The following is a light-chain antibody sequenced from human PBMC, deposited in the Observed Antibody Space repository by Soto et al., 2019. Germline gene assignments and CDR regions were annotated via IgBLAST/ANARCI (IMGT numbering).Light chain of an antibody. V-gene: IGLV4-60*02. CDR2: LEGSGGY. J-gene: IGLJ3*02. CDR1: SGHSSYI. Sequence: QSVLTQSSSASASLGSSVKLTCTLSSGHSSYIIAWHQQQPGKAPRYLMKLEGSGGYDKGSGVPDRFSGSSSGADRYLTISNLQFEDEAEYFCETWDTNTWVFGGGTKLTVL. CDR3: ETWDTNTWV.